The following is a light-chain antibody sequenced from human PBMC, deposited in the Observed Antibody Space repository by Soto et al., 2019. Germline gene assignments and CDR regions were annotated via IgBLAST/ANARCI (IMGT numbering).Light chain of an antibody. CDR2: GAS. V-gene: IGKV3-20*01. CDR1: QSVSSSY. J-gene: IGKJ1*01. CDR3: QQYGSSPPWT. Sequence: EIVLTQSPGTLSLSPGERATLPCRASQSVSSSYLAWYQQKPGQAPRLLIYGASRRATGIPDRFSGRGSGTGFLLTISRLEPEDFAVYYCQQYGSSPPWTFGQGTKVEI.